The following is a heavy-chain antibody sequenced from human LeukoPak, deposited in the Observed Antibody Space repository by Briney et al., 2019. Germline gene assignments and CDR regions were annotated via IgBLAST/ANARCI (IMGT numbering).Heavy chain of an antibody. V-gene: IGHV1-69*13. CDR3: ARMFGNHYYHSKTTAWFDP. J-gene: IGHJ5*02. Sequence: SEKVSCKASGYTFTGYHMHWVRQAPGQGLEWMGGIIPIFGTANYAQKFQGRVTITADESTSTAYMELSSLRSEDTAVYYCARMFGNHYYHSKTTAWFDPWGQGTLVTVSS. D-gene: IGHD3-22*01. CDR1: GYTFTGYH. CDR2: IIPIFGTA.